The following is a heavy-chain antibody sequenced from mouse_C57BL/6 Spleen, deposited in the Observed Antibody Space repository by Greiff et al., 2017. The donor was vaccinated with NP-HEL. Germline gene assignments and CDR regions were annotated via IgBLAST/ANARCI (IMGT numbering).Heavy chain of an antibody. CDR1: GFTFSDYG. CDR2: ISSGSSTI. D-gene: IGHD2-2*01. Sequence: DVMLVESGGGLVKPGGSLKLSCAASGFTFSDYGMHWVRQAPEKGLEWVAYISSGSSTIYYADTVKGRFTISRDNAKNTLFLQMTSLRSKDTAMYYCARPRVTTDGYAMDYWGQGTSVTVSS. CDR3: ARPRVTTDGYAMDY. V-gene: IGHV5-17*01. J-gene: IGHJ4*01.